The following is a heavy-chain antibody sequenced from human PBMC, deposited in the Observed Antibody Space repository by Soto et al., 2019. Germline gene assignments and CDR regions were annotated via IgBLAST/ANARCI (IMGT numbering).Heavy chain of an antibody. D-gene: IGHD3-10*01. Sequence: GESLKISCKGSGYSFTSYWISWVRQMPGKGLEWMGRIDPSDSYTNYSPSFQGHVTISADKSISTAYLQWSSLKASDTAMYYCAITNLELDESGTDYYYGMDVWGQGTTVTVSS. V-gene: IGHV5-10-1*01. CDR2: IDPSDSYT. J-gene: IGHJ6*02. CDR3: AITNLELDESGTDYYYGMDV. CDR1: GYSFTSYW.